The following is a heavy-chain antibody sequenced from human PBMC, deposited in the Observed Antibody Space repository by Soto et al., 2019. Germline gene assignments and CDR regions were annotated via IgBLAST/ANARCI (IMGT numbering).Heavy chain of an antibody. V-gene: IGHV1-2*04. CDR1: GYTFTGYY. CDR3: ARDTWRRYCSSTSCGYYYGMDV. Sequence: GASVKVSCKASGYTFTGYYMHWVRQAPGQGLEWMGWINPNSGGTNYAQKFQGWVTMTRDTSISTAYMELSRLRSDDTAVYYCARDTWRRYCSSTSCGYYYGMDVWGQGTTVTVSS. J-gene: IGHJ6*02. D-gene: IGHD2-2*01. CDR2: INPNSGGT.